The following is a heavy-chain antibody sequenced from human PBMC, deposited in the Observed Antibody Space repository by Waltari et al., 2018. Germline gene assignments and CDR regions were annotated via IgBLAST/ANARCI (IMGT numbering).Heavy chain of an antibody. CDR2: IYYSGST. V-gene: IGHV4-39*01. D-gene: IGHD3-16*01. CDR1: GGSISSSSYY. Sequence: QLQLQESGPGLVKPSATLSLTCTVSGGSISSSSYYWGWLRQPPGKGVGWIGSIYYSGSTYYNPSLKSRVTISVDTSKNQFSLKLSSVTAADTAVYYCASQNYDSYYYYYMDVWGKGTTVTVSS. J-gene: IGHJ6*03. CDR3: ASQNYDSYYYYYMDV.